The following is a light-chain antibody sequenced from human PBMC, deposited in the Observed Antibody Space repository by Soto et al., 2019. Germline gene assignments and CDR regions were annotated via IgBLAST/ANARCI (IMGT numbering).Light chain of an antibody. CDR1: QSVSSY. Sequence: EIVLTQSPATLSLSPGERATLSCRASQSVSSYLAWYQQKPGQAPRLLIYDASKRATGIPARFSGSGFGTDFTVTISSLEPEDFAVYYCQQYGSSGTFGQGTKVDIK. V-gene: IGKV3-11*01. J-gene: IGKJ1*01. CDR3: QQYGSSGT. CDR2: DAS.